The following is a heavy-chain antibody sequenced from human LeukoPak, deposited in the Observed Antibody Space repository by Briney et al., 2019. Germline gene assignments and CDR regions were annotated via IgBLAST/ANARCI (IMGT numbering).Heavy chain of an antibody. CDR2: INPNSGGT. D-gene: IGHD6-6*01. V-gene: IGHV1-2*04. CDR3: ARARGSPLSSSWKDRNYYYMDV. CDR1: GYTFTGYY. Sequence: GASVKVSCKASGYTFTGYYMHWVRQAPGQGLEWMGWINPNSGGTNYAQKFQGWVTMTRDTSISTAYMELSRLRSEDTAVYYCARARGSPLSSSWKDRNYYYMDVWGKGTTVTVSS. J-gene: IGHJ6*03.